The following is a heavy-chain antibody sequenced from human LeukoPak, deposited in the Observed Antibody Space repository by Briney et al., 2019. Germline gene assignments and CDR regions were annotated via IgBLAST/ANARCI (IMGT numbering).Heavy chain of an antibody. CDR3: ARKGGLFDY. CDR1: GGSIGYYY. CDR2: IYYNGST. J-gene: IGHJ4*02. D-gene: IGHD2-15*01. Sequence: SSETLSLTCTVSGGSIGYYYGSWIRQSPGKGLEWIGYIYYNGSTNYNPSLKSRVTISVDMSKNQFSLKMSSVTAADTAVYYCARKGGLFDYWGQGRLVTVSS. V-gene: IGHV4-59*01.